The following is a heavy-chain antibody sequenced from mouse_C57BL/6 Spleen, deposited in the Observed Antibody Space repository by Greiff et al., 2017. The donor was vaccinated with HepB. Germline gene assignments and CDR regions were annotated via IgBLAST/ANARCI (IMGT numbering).Heavy chain of an antibody. V-gene: IGHV5-4*01. CDR1: GFTFSSYA. D-gene: IGHD4-1*01. J-gene: IGHJ4*01. Sequence: EVKLMESGGGLVKPGGSLKLSCAASGFTFSSYAMSWVRQTPEKRLEWVATISDGGSYTYYQDNVKGRFTISKDNAKNNLYLQMSHLKSEDTAMYYSARELTEYYYAMDYWGQGTSVTVSS. CDR2: ISDGGSYT. CDR3: ARELTEYYYAMDY.